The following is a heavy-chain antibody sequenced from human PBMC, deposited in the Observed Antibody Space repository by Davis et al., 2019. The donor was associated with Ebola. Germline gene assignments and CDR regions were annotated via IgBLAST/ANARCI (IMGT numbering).Heavy chain of an antibody. D-gene: IGHD1-26*01. J-gene: IGHJ3*02. CDR1: GYTFTGYY. CDR3: AREGRPSNDAFDI. V-gene: IGHV1-2*06. CDR2: INPNSGGT. Sequence: ASVKVSCKASGYTFTGYYMHWVRPAPGQGLEWMGRINPNSGGTNYAQKFQGRVTMTRDTSISTAYMELSRLRSDDTAVYYCAREGRPSNDAFDIWGQGTMVTVSS.